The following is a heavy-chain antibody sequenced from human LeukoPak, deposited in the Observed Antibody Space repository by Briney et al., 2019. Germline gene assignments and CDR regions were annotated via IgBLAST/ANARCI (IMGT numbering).Heavy chain of an antibody. D-gene: IGHD4-17*01. V-gene: IGHV4-4*07. J-gene: IGHJ6*03. CDR2: IYTSGST. CDR3: ARDVTTRGRDYYYYMDV. Sequence: PSETLSLTCTVSGGPISSYYWSWIRQPAGKGLEWIGRIYTSGSTNYNPSLKSRVTMSVDTSKNQFSLKLSSVTAADTAVYYCARDVTTRGRDYYYYMDVWGKGTTVTVSS. CDR1: GGPISSYY.